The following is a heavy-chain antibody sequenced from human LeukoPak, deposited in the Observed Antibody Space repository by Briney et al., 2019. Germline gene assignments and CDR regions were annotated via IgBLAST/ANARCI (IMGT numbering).Heavy chain of an antibody. D-gene: IGHD3-10*01. V-gene: IGHV3-23*01. Sequence: PGGSLRLSCAPSGFSFSSYAMIWVRQAPGKGLDWVSSISYSGSSTHYADSVMGRFTISRDNSKNTLYLQMNSLRPEDTAVYYCAKDESPGHGSYGVYYYYMDVWGKGTRSPSP. CDR3: AKDESPGHGSYGVYYYYMDV. CDR1: GFSFSSYA. CDR2: ISYSGSST. J-gene: IGHJ6*03.